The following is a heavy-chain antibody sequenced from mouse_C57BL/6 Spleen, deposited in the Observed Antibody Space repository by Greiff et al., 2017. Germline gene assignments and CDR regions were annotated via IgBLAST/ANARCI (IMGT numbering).Heavy chain of an antibody. D-gene: IGHD1-1*01. Sequence: QVHVKQSGAELVKPGASVKISCKASGYAFSSYWMNWVKQRPGKGLEWIGQIYPGDGDTNYNGKFKGKATLTADKSSSTAYMQLSSLTSEDSAVYFCARGDITTVVATDVWGTGTTVTVSS. CDR1: GYAFSSYW. J-gene: IGHJ1*03. V-gene: IGHV1-80*01. CDR3: ARGDITTVVATDV. CDR2: IYPGDGDT.